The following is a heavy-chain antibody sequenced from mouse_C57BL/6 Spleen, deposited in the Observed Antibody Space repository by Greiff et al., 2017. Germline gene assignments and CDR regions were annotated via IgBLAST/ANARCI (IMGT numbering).Heavy chain of an antibody. J-gene: IGHJ2*01. Sequence: DVKLQESGPGLVKPSQSLSLTCSVTGYSITSGYYWNWIRQFPGNKLEWMGYISYDGSNNYNPSLKNRISITRDTSKNQFFLKLNSVTTEDTAKYYWARGGGDFDYWGQGTTLTVSS. V-gene: IGHV3-6*01. CDR3: ARGGGDFDY. CDR2: ISYDGSN. CDR1: GYSITSGYY.